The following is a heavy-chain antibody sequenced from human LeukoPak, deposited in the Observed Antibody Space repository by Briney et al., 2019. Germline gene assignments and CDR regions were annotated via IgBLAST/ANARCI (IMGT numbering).Heavy chain of an antibody. Sequence: GGSLRLSCAASGFTFSSYSMNWVRQAPGKGLEWVSYISSSSSSIYYADSVKGRFTLSRDNAKNSLYLQMNSLRAEDTAVYYCARGYSTTWYTLFDYWGQGTLVTVSS. CDR2: ISSSSSSI. CDR1: GFTFSSYS. D-gene: IGHD2-2*02. CDR3: ARGYSTTWYTLFDY. J-gene: IGHJ4*02. V-gene: IGHV3-48*01.